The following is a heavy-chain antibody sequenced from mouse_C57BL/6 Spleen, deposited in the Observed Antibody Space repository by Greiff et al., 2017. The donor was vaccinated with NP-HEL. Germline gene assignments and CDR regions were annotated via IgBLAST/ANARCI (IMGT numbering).Heavy chain of an antibody. CDR2: IHPNSGST. V-gene: IGHV1-64*01. J-gene: IGHJ1*03. D-gene: IGHD1-1*01. Sequence: QVQLQQPGAELVKPGASVKLSCKASGYTFTSYWMHWVKQRPGQGLEWIGMIHPNSGSTNYNEKFKSKATLTVDKSSSTAYMQLSSLTSEDSAVYYCASGDYGSSYWYFDVWGTGTTVTVSS. CDR1: GYTFTSYW. CDR3: ASGDYGSSYWYFDV.